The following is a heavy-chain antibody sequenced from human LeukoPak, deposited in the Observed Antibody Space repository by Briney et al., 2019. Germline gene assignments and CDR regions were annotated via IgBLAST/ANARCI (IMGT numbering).Heavy chain of an antibody. CDR3: ASTWNYLYFDY. Sequence: GGSLRLSCAGSGFTFSSYWMSWVRQAPGKGLEWVASIKRDGSEEYYVDSVRGRFTISRDNAKNSVYLQMNSLRAEDTAVYYCASTWNYLYFDYWGQGTLVTVSS. CDR2: IKRDGSEE. V-gene: IGHV3-7*01. CDR1: GFTFSSYW. D-gene: IGHD1-7*01. J-gene: IGHJ4*02.